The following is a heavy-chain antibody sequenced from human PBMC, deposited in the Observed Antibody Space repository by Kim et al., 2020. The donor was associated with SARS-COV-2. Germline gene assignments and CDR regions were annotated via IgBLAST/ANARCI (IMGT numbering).Heavy chain of an antibody. CDR3: ARGKENGNYWFDP. V-gene: IGHV4-4*07. D-gene: IGHD1-7*01. Sequence: YTPSLSGRVTMSVDTSKNQLSLGLRYVTAADTAVYYCARGKENGNYWFDPWGQGTLVTVSS. J-gene: IGHJ5*02.